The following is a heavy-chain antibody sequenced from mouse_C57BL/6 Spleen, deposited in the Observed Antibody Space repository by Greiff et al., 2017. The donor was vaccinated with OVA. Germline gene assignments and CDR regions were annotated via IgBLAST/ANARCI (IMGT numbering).Heavy chain of an antibody. D-gene: IGHD2-1*01. J-gene: IGHJ3*01. Sequence: QVTLKVSGPGILQPSQTLSLTCSFSGFSLSTFGMGVGWIRQPSGKGLVWLAHIGWDDDKYYNPSMKRRLTISKYTSKNQVFLKSGNVDTADTATYYGARPLGNYAGFAYWGQGTLVTVSA. V-gene: IGHV8-8*01. CDR2: IGWDDDK. CDR3: ARPLGNYAGFAY. CDR1: GFSLSTFGMG.